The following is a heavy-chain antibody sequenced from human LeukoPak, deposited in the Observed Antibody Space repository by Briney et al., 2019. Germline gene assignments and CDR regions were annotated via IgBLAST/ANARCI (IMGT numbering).Heavy chain of an antibody. CDR3: ARASGPIKKNRFDQ. D-gene: IGHD1-26*01. J-gene: IGHJ4*02. Sequence: PGMSLRLSCATSGFTFSTYGMVWVRQAPAKGLEWVAIIFSDGIRKYYADSVKGRFTISRDISRSTLYLEMNSLSAEDTAVYYCARASGPIKKNRFDQWGQGALVTVSS. CDR1: GFTFSTYG. CDR2: IFSDGIRK. V-gene: IGHV3-30*12.